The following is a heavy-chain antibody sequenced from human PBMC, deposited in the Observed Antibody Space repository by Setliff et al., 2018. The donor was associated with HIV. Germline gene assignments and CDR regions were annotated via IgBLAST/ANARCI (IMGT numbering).Heavy chain of an antibody. D-gene: IGHD2-15*01. J-gene: IGHJ4*02. V-gene: IGHV3-15*07. Sequence: GGSLRLSCAASGFTFSNAWMNWVRQAPGKGLEWVARLRSKIDGGTTEYAAPVKGRFTISRDDSKSTLYLQMNSLKTEDTGVYYCTTYSPHGSGNRHYFDDWGQGTLVTVSS. CDR2: LRSKIDGGTT. CDR3: TTYSPHGSGNRHYFDD. CDR1: GFTFSNAW.